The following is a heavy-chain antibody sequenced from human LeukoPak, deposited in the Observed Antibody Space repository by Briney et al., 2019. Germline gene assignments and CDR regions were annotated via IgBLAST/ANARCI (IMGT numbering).Heavy chain of an antibody. CDR3: ARVSPGYSYGYYFDY. CDR2: INPSSGGT. Sequence: ASVKVSCKASGYTFTGYYMHWVRQAPGQGLEWMGWINPSSGGTNYAQKFQGRVTMTRDTSVSTAYTELSRLRSDDTAVYYCARVSPGYSYGYYFDYWGQGTLVTVSS. J-gene: IGHJ4*02. V-gene: IGHV1-2*02. D-gene: IGHD5-18*01. CDR1: GYTFTGYY.